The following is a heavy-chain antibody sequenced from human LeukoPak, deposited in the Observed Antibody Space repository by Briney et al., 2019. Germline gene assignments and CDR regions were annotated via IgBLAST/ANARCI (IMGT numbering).Heavy chain of an antibody. CDR1: GFTFTDSA. CDR3: AKGQDGYNLACGY. V-gene: IGHV3-30*02. D-gene: IGHD5-24*01. J-gene: IGHJ4*02. Sequence: GGSLSLSXAASGFTFTDSAMHWVRQAQGKGLEWVQFILYDGTYKYYADSVKGRFTISRDNSKNTLYLQMNSLRPEDTAVYYCAKGQDGYNLACGYWGQGTLVTVSS. CDR2: ILYDGTYK.